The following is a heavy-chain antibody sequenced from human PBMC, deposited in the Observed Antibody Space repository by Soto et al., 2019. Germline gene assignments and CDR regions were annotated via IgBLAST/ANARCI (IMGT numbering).Heavy chain of an antibody. V-gene: IGHV4-31*03. D-gene: IGHD2-2*01. CDR3: ARSVVVPSAIDWFDP. CDR2: ISYSGIT. CDR1: GCSISSGGYY. J-gene: IGHJ5*02. Sequence: QVQLQESGPGLVKPSQTLSLTCTVSGCSISSGGYYCSWIRQHPGRGLEWIGYISYSGITYYNPSLKSRVTISLDTSENQFSLNLSSVTAADTAVYYCARSVVVPSAIDWFDPWGQGTLVTVYS.